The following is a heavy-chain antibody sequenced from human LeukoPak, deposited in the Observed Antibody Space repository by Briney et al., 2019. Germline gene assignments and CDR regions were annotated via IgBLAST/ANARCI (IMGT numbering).Heavy chain of an antibody. V-gene: IGHV4-59*01. J-gene: IGHJ4*02. CDR2: IYGSGNT. D-gene: IGHD6-19*01. Sequence: PSETLSLTCTVSGASISRWYWSWIRQPPGKGLEWIGYIYGSGNTNYNPSLKSRVTMSIDTSKNQFSLMLTSVTAADTATYYCARETSLAGFASGLGFNYWGQGILVTVSS. CDR1: GASISRWY. CDR3: ARETSLAGFASGLGFNY.